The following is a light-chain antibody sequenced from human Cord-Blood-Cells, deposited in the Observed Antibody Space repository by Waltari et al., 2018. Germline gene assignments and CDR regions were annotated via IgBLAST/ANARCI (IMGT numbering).Light chain of an antibody. Sequence: QSALTQPPSASGSPGQSVTIPCPGTSSDGGGYNYVSWYQQHPGKAPKLMIYEVSKRPAGVPDRFSGSKAGNTASLTVSGLQAEDEADYYCSSYAGSNNVFGTGTKVTVL. CDR3: SSYAGSNNV. CDR2: EVS. J-gene: IGLJ1*01. CDR1: SSDGGGYNY. V-gene: IGLV2-8*01.